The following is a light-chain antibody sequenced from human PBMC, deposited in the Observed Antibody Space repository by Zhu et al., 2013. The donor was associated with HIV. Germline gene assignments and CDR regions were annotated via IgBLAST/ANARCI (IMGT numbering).Light chain of an antibody. CDR2: AAS. CDR3: QQSYSSPST. Sequence: DIRMTQSPSSLSASVGDRVTITCRASQGISSSFAWYQQKPGKAPNLLIYAASNLHSGVPSRFSGSGSGRDFSLSITSLXPEDFAIYYCQQSYSSPSTFGQGTKLEIK. V-gene: IGKV1-39*01. J-gene: IGKJ2*01. CDR1: QGISSS.